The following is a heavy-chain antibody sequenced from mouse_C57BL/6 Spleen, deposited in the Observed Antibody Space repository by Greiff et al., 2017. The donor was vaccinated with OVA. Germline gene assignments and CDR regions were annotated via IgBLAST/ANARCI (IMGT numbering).Heavy chain of an antibody. D-gene: IGHD2-5*01. CDR1: GYTFTSYW. CDR2: IDPSDSET. Sequence: QVQLKQPGAELVRPGSSVKLSCKASGYTFTSYWMHWVKQRPIQGLEWIGNIDPSDSETHYNQKFKDKATLTVDKSSSTAYMQLSSLTSEDSAVYYCAREVNYSNYVKYFDVWAQGPRSPSPQ. J-gene: IGHJ1*03. V-gene: IGHV1-52*01. CDR3: AREVNYSNYVKYFDV.